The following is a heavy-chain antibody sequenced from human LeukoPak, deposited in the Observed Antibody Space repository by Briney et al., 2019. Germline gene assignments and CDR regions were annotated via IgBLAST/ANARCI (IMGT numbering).Heavy chain of an antibody. J-gene: IGHJ4*02. D-gene: IGHD6-19*01. CDR1: GFTFSSYG. Sequence: GGSLRLSCAASGFTFSSYGMHWVRQAPGKGLEWVAFIRYDGSNKYYADSVKGRFTISRDNSKNTLYLQMNSLRPEDTAVYYCAKVADHPDYFDYWGQGTLVTVSS. CDR3: AKVADHPDYFDY. CDR2: IRYDGSNK. V-gene: IGHV3-30*02.